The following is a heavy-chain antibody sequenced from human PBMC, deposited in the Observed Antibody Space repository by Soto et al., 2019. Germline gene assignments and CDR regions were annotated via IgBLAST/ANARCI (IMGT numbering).Heavy chain of an antibody. CDR1: GYTFTSYG. CDR3: ARAWAYYYDSSVDMGY. Sequence: QVQLVQSGAEVKKPGASVKVSCKASGYTFTSYGISWVRQAPGQGLEWMGWISAYNGNTNYAQKLQGRVTMTTDTSPSTAYTDLRRLGSDDTAVYYWARAWAYYYDSSVDMGYWGQGTLVTVSS. D-gene: IGHD3-22*01. J-gene: IGHJ4*02. V-gene: IGHV1-18*01. CDR2: ISAYNGNT.